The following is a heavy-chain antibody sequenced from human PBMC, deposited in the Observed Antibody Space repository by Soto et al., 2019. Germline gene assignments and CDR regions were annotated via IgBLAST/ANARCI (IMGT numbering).Heavy chain of an antibody. D-gene: IGHD6-13*01. Sequence: GALRLSCAASGFTLSTYWMHWVRQAPGKGLVWVSRINNDGSSTSYADSVKGRFTISRDTAKNTLYLQMNSLRVEDTAVYYCARVDRSSSWYVDYWGRGTLVTVSS. CDR3: ARVDRSSSWYVDY. CDR1: GFTLSTYW. V-gene: IGHV3-74*01. CDR2: INNDGSST. J-gene: IGHJ4*02.